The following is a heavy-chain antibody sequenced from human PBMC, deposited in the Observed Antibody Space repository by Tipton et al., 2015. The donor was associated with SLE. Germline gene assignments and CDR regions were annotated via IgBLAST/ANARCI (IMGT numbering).Heavy chain of an antibody. CDR2: ISSSDGTI. J-gene: IGHJ6*03. V-gene: IGHV3-48*01. CDR3: ARTRYSNFYYYMDV. D-gene: IGHD4-11*01. CDR1: GFTFSTSS. Sequence: SLRLSCAASGFTFSTSSMNWVRQAPGKGLEWVSYISSSDGTIYYADSVKGRFTISRDNAKNSLYLQMNSLRAEDTAVYYCARTRYSNFYYYMDVWGKGTTVTVSS.